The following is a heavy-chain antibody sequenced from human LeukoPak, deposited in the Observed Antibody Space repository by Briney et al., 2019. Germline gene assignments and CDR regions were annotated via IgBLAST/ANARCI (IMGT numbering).Heavy chain of an antibody. Sequence: GASVKVSCTSSGYTCTSYGISWGRQAPGQGLEWMGWISAYNGNTNNAQKLQGRVTMTTDTSTSTAYMELRSLRSDDTAAYYCARAAVAGPTVFDYWGQGTLVTVSS. CDR2: ISAYNGNT. CDR3: ARAAVAGPTVFDY. V-gene: IGHV1-18*01. J-gene: IGHJ4*02. D-gene: IGHD6-19*01. CDR1: GYTCTSYG.